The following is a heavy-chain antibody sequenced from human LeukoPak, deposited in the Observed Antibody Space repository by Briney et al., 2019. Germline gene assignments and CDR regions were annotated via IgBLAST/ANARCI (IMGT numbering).Heavy chain of an antibody. D-gene: IGHD3-22*01. Sequence: PSETLSLTCAVYGGSFSGYYWSWIRQPPGKGLEWIGEINHSGSTNYNPSLKSRVTISVDTSKNQFSLKLSSVTAADTAVYYCARGHHYDDSSGKWDYWGQGTLVTVSS. CDR1: GGSFSGYY. CDR3: ARGHHYDDSSGKWDY. CDR2: INHSGST. V-gene: IGHV4-34*01. J-gene: IGHJ4*02.